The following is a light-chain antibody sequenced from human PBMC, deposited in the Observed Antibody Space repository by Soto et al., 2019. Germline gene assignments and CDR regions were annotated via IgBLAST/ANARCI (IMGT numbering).Light chain of an antibody. J-gene: IGKJ3*01. CDR1: QGITSY. V-gene: IGKV1-33*01. CDR2: GAS. CDR3: QQYDSLLFT. Sequence: DIQMTQSPSSLSASIGDRVTITCQASQGITSYSNWYQQKPGKAPKLLIHGASNLESGVPSRFSGSGSGTDFSFTISSMQPEVIATYYCQQYDSLLFTFGPGTKVEIK.